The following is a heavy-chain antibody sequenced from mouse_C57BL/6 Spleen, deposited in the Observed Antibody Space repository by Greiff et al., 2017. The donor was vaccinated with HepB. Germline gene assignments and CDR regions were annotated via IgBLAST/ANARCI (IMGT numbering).Heavy chain of an antibody. CDR2: IDPETGGT. Sequence: QVQLKESGAELVRPGASVTLSCKASGYTFTDYEMHWVKQTPVHGLEWIGAIDPETGGTAYNQKFKGKAILTADKSSSTAYMELRSLTSEDSAVYYCTRGFTTVVPWHFDVWGTGTTVTVSS. CDR1: GYTFTDYE. CDR3: TRGFTTVVPWHFDV. J-gene: IGHJ1*03. V-gene: IGHV1-15*01. D-gene: IGHD1-1*01.